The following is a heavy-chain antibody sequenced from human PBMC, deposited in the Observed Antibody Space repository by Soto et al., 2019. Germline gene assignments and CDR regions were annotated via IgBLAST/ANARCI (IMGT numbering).Heavy chain of an antibody. Sequence: SQTLSLTCAVSGYSISSGYYWGWIRQPPGKGLEWIGSIYHSGSTYYNPSLKSRVTISVDTSKNQFSLELSSVTAADTAVYYCARGGYSYGRYYYYYYGMDVWGQETTVTAP. V-gene: IGHV4-38-2*01. CDR1: GYSISSGYY. CDR3: ARGGYSYGRYYYYYYGMDV. CDR2: IYHSGST. D-gene: IGHD5-18*01. J-gene: IGHJ6*02.